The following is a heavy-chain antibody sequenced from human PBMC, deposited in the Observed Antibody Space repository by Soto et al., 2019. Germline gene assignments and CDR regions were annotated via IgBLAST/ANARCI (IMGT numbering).Heavy chain of an antibody. CDR1: GGSVNGYY. D-gene: IGHD4-17*01. CDR3: ARAYDYGDPRDALDT. J-gene: IGHJ3*02. Sequence: SETLSLTCAVYGGSVNGYYWNWVRQPPGKGLEWIGKIKHSGGTHYNPSLKFRVSISVDTSKNQVSLRLTSVTAADTAVYYCARAYDYGDPRDALDTWGQGTMVTVSS. V-gene: IGHV4-34*01. CDR2: IKHSGGT.